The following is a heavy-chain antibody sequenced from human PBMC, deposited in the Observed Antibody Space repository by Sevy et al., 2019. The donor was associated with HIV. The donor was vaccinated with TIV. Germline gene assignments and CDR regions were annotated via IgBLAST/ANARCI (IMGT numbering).Heavy chain of an antibody. V-gene: IGHV4-39*01. Sequence: SETLSLTCTVSGGSISSSSYYWGWIRQPPGKGLEWIGSIYYSGSAYYNPSLKSRVTISVDTSKNQFSLKLSSVTAADTALYYCAKRGYSYGYGFDYWGQGTLVTVSS. D-gene: IGHD5-18*01. J-gene: IGHJ4*02. CDR3: AKRGYSYGYGFDY. CDR1: GGSISSSSYY. CDR2: IYYSGSA.